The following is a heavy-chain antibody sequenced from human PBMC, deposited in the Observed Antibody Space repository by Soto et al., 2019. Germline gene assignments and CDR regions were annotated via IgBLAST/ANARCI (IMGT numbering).Heavy chain of an antibody. D-gene: IGHD3-3*01. V-gene: IGHV3-30*18. CDR3: AKDQIYDFWSGYLDY. CDR2: ISYDGSNK. J-gene: IGHJ4*02. Sequence: GGSVRLSCAASGFTFSSYGMHWVRQAPGKGLEWVAVISYDGSNKYYADSVKGRFTISRDNSKNTLYLQMNSLRAEDTAVYYCAKDQIYDFWSGYLDYWGQGTLVTVSS. CDR1: GFTFSSYG.